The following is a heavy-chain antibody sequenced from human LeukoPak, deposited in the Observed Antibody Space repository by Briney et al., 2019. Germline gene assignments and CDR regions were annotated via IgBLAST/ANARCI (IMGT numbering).Heavy chain of an antibody. CDR2: IHTSGST. D-gene: IGHD3-22*01. V-gene: IGHV4-4*07. J-gene: IGHJ4*02. CDR1: GGSISSYY. CDR3: ARAYYYDSSGYGYYFDY. Sequence: PSETLSLTCTVSGGSISSYYWSWIRQPAGKGLEWIGRIHTSGSTNYNPSLKSRVTMSVDTSKNQFSLKLSSVTAADTAVYYCARAYYYDSSGYGYYFDYWGQGTLVTVSS.